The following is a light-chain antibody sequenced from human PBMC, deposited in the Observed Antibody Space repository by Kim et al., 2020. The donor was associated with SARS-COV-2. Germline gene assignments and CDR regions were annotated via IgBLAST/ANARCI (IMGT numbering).Light chain of an antibody. Sequence: EIVLTQSPGTLSLSPGERATLSCRASQVITKNYLIWYQQKPGQAPRVLIYGAFSRAIGTPDRFSGSGSGTDFTLTISRLEPEDFAVYYCLQYVSSLWTFGQGTKVDIK. CDR1: QVITKNY. CDR3: LQYVSSLWT. CDR2: GAF. J-gene: IGKJ1*01. V-gene: IGKV3-20*01.